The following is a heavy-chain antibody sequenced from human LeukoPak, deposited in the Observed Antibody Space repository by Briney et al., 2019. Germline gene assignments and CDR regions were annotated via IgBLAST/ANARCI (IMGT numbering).Heavy chain of an antibody. Sequence: SEPLSLTCTVSGGSISGDYWSWVRPPPGKGLEWVAYIYYSGGTNYNPSLKSRVTISVDTSKNQFSLRLTSVTAADTAVYYCARLQGDSTAVFDYWGRGTLVTVSS. CDR2: IYYSGGT. CDR3: ARLQGDSTAVFDY. V-gene: IGHV4-59*01. J-gene: IGHJ4*02. D-gene: IGHD2-21*01. CDR1: GGSISGDY.